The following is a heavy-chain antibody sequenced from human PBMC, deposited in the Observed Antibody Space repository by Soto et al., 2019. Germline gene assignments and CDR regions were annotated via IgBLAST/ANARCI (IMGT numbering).Heavy chain of an antibody. D-gene: IGHD4-17*01. J-gene: IGHJ4*02. CDR1: GYSFTSYW. Sequence: PGESLKISCKGSGYSFTSYWIGWVRQMPGKGLEWMGIIYPGDSDTRYSPSFQGQVTISADKSISTAYLQWSSLKASDTAMYYCARHQYGDFNPGTFDYWGQGTLVTVSS. CDR3: ARHQYGDFNPGTFDY. CDR2: IYPGDSDT. V-gene: IGHV5-51*01.